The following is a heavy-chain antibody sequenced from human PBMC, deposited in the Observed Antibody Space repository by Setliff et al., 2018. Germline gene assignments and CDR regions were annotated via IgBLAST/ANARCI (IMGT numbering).Heavy chain of an antibody. CDR3: ARGDSAYGDPFAGVYYYFMDG. CDR2: ISHRGSP. CDR1: GGSLSGYY. J-gene: IGHJ6*03. Sequence: PSETLSLTCGVYGGSLSGYYWSWIRQAPGKGLECIGEISHRGSPNYNPSLKSRVTISGDTSKNQLSLKLSTVTAADTAVYYCARGDSAYGDPFAGVYYYFMDGWGKG. D-gene: IGHD4-17*01. V-gene: IGHV4-34*01.